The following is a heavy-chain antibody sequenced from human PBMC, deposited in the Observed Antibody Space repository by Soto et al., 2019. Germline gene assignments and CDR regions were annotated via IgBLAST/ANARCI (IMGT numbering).Heavy chain of an antibody. D-gene: IGHD1-26*01. CDR2: IYTSGST. V-gene: IGHV4-4*07. CDR1: GGSISSYY. J-gene: IGHJ6*02. Sequence: TSETLSLTCTVSGGSISSYYWSWIRQPAGKGLEWIGRIYTSGSTNYNPSLKSRVTMSVDTSKNQFSLKLSSVTAADTAVYYCARDGAYFYYYGMDVWGQGTTVTVSS. CDR3: ARDGAYFYYYGMDV.